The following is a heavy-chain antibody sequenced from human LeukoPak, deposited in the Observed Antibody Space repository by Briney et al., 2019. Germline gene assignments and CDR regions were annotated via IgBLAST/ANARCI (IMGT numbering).Heavy chain of an antibody. D-gene: IGHD6-19*01. Sequence: GESLKISCKGSGYSFNSHWIGWVRQMPGKGLEWRGIIYPGDSDARYSPSFQGQVTISADKSITTAYLQWSSLKASDTAMYYCARPIAVAGRGGFDFFDYWGQGTLVTVSS. CDR2: IYPGDSDA. CDR3: ARPIAVAGRGGFDFFDY. CDR1: GYSFNSHW. V-gene: IGHV5-51*01. J-gene: IGHJ4*02.